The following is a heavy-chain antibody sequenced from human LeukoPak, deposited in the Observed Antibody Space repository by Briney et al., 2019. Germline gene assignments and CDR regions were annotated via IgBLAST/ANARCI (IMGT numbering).Heavy chain of an antibody. CDR1: GLTVSSNY. V-gene: IGHV3-66*02. D-gene: IGHD3-22*01. CDR2: IYTDGTT. Sequence: GGSLRLSCAASGLTVSSNYMTWVRQAPGKGLEWVSAIYTDGTTYYADSVKGRFTISTDNSKSTLYLQMNSLRPEDTAVYYCAKEYRHAKDSSGYYLDYWGQGTLVTVSS. J-gene: IGHJ4*02. CDR3: AKEYRHAKDSSGYYLDY.